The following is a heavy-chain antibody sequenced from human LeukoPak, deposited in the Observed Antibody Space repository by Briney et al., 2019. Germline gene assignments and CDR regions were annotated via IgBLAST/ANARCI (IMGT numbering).Heavy chain of an antibody. Sequence: ASVKVSCKASGGTFSSYAISWVRQAPGQGLEWMGRIIPILGIANYAQKFQGRVTITADKSTSTAYMELSSLRSEDTAVYYCARRGGDSSGNFDYWGQGTLVTVSS. CDR2: IIPILGIA. V-gene: IGHV1-69*04. J-gene: IGHJ4*02. CDR3: ARRGGDSSGNFDY. D-gene: IGHD3-22*01. CDR1: GGTFSSYA.